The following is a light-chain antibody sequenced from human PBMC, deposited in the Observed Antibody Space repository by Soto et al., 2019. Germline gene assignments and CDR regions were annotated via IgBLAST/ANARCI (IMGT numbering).Light chain of an antibody. Sequence: EIVLTQSPGTLSLSPGERATLSCRSSQGGSTNYLAWYQQKPGQAPRLLIYNTSRRATGIPDRFSGSGSGTHFTLTSSRLEPEDFAVYYCQQYGSPLTFGGGTKVEI. J-gene: IGKJ4*01. CDR2: NTS. V-gene: IGKV3-20*01. CDR3: QQYGSPLT. CDR1: QGGSTNY.